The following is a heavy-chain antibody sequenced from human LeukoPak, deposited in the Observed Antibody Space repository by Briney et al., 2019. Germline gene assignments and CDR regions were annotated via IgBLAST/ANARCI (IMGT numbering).Heavy chain of an antibody. CDR1: GGSISSGSYY. CDR3: TREPVP. D-gene: IGHD6-19*01. J-gene: IGHJ4*02. CDR2: IYAGGTA. V-gene: IGHV4-61*02. Sequence: PSQTLSLTCTVSGGSISSGSYYWSWIRQPAGKGLERIGRIYAGGTASYSPSLKSRVTMSADMSKNQLSLKLTSVTAADTAVYYCTREPVPWGQGTLVTVSS.